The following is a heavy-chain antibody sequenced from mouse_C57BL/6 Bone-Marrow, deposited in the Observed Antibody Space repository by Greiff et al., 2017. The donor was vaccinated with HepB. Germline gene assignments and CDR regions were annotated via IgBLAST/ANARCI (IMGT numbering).Heavy chain of an antibody. CDR2: IYPGDGDS. D-gene: IGHD3-1*01. CDR1: GYAFSNYW. Sequence: VQLQQSGAELVRPGSSVKISCKASGYAFSNYWMNWVKQRPGQGLEWIGQIYPGDGDSNHNGKFKGKATLTADKSSSAAYMQLSSLTSEDSAVYCCARGARATGFDSWGQGTTLTVSS. CDR3: ARGARATGFDS. J-gene: IGHJ2*01. V-gene: IGHV1-80*01.